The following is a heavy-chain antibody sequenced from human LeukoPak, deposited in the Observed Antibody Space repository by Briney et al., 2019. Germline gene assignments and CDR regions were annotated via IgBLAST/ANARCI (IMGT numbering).Heavy chain of an antibody. J-gene: IGHJ5*02. CDR3: ARHPPVAGDGLTFDP. CDR1: GYTFTSYD. CDR2: MNPNSGNT. D-gene: IGHD6-19*01. V-gene: IGHV1-8*01. Sequence: ASVKVSCKASGYTFTSYDINWVRQATGQGLEWMGWMNPNSGNTGYAQKFQGRVTMTRDTSISTAYMELSRLRSDDTAVYYCARHPPVAGDGLTFDPWGQGTLVTVSS.